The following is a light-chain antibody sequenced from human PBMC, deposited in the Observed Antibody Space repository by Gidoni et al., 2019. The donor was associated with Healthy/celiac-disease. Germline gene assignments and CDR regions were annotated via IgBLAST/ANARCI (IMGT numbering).Light chain of an antibody. J-gene: IGKJ2*01. CDR1: QSVSSN. V-gene: IGKV3-15*01. Sequence: EIVMTKSPATLSVSPGERATLSCRASQSVSSNLAWYQQKPGQAPRLRIYGASTRATGIPARFSGSGSGTEFTLTISSLQSEDFAVYYCQQYNNWPRTFXQXTKLEIK. CDR3: QQYNNWPRT. CDR2: GAS.